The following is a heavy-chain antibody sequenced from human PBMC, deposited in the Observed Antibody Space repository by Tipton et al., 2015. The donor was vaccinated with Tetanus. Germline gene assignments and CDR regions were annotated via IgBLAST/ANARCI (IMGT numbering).Heavy chain of an antibody. J-gene: IGHJ3*02. V-gene: IGHV1-69*01. D-gene: IGHD1-26*01. CDR1: GGTFTHG. CDR3: ARDLKKTMGGDPSREAIQI. CDR2: IAPTLGTA. Sequence: QSGPEVQRPGSSVNVSCRASGGTFTHGISWVRQAPGQGLEWMGGIAPTLGTADYEQRFQGRITITAEGSTSTAYMELNLLRSVDTSVYFCARDLKKTMGGDPSREAIQIWGQGTMVTVSS.